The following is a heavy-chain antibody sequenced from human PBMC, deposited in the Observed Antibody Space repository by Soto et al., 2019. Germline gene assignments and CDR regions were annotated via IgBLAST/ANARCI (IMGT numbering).Heavy chain of an antibody. CDR3: ARGRSFSYDSTPPPMFDP. Sequence: PGGSLRPSCAGSGFTFSTFDIPWVRQAPGKGLEWVSGIGTLSDTFYAASVQGRFTISRQNAKNSVYLQMNSLRAGDTAFYYCARGRSFSYDSTPPPMFDPWGQGTLVTVSS. V-gene: IGHV3-13*01. CDR2: IGTLSDT. D-gene: IGHD3-16*01. J-gene: IGHJ5*02. CDR1: GFTFSTFD.